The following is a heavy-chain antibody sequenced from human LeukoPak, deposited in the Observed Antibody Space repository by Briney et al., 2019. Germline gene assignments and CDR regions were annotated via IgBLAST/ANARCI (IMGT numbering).Heavy chain of an antibody. D-gene: IGHD3-3*01. CDR1: GYTFTGYY. CDR2: INPNSGGT. J-gene: IGHJ6*03. Sequence: ASVKVSCTASGYTFTGYYMHWVRQAPGQGLEWMGWINPNSGGTNYAQKFQGRVTMTRDTSISTAYMELSRLRSDDTAVYYCARDGSFRVVTPFYYYYTDVWGKGTPVTVSS. V-gene: IGHV1-2*02. CDR3: ARDGSFRVVTPFYYYYTDV.